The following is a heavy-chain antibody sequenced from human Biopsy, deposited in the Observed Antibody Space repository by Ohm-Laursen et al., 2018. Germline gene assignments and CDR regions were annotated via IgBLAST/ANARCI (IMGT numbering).Heavy chain of an antibody. J-gene: IGHJ4*02. CDR2: ISSGSSPI. CDR3: ARGRTGG. D-gene: IGHD1/OR15-1a*01. V-gene: IGHV3-48*01. CDR1: GFSFDNYA. Sequence: SLRLSCSASGFSFDNYAMNWVRQAPGKGLEWVSFISSGSSPIYYADSVKGRFTISRDDAKNSLYLQMNSLRAEDTAVYYCARGRTGGWGQGTLVTVSS.